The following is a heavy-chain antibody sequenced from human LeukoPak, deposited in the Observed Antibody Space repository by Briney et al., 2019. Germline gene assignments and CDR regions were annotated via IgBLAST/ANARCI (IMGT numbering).Heavy chain of an antibody. V-gene: IGHV3-53*01. D-gene: IGHD5/OR15-5a*01. J-gene: IGHJ4*02. Sequence: PGGSLRLSCAASGFTFSSNYMSWVRQAPGKGLEWVSVLYRGGYTYHADSVRGRFTVSRDNSKNILYLQVNSLRAEDTAVYYCATKLSTDPHYFDYWGQGILVTVSS. CDR3: ATKLSTDPHYFDY. CDR1: GFTFSSNY. CDR2: LYRGGYT.